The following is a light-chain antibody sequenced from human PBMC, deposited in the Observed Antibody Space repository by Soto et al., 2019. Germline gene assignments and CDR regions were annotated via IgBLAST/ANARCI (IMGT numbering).Light chain of an antibody. CDR3: QQYNSYSYT. J-gene: IGKJ2*01. CDR1: QSISSW. CDR2: KAS. V-gene: IGKV1-5*03. Sequence: DIQMTQSPSTLSASLGDRVTITCRASQSISSWLAWYQQKPGKAPKLLIYKASSLESGVPSRFSGSGSGTEFTLTISRLQPDDFATDYCQQYNSYSYTFGQGTKLEIK.